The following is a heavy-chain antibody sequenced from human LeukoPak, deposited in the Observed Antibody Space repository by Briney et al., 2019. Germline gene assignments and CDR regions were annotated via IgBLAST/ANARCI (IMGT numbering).Heavy chain of an antibody. CDR1: VFAFSDSG. Sequence: GGCLRLSCSATVFAFSDSGMTWIRQAPWKGLEWVGFIKGDGSAKKYVDSVKGRFTISRDNAKNSLFLQMNSLRAEDTAVYYCARDRGWIQHDIWGQGTMVTVSS. V-gene: IGHV3-7*01. CDR2: IKGDGSAK. D-gene: IGHD5-18*01. J-gene: IGHJ3*02. CDR3: ARDRGWIQHDI.